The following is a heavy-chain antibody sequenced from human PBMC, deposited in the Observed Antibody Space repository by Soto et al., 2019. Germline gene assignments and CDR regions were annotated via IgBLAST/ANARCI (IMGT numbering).Heavy chain of an antibody. CDR3: AKYEDARGYYYYYYMDV. Sequence: GGSLRLSCAASGFTFSSYAMSWVRQAPGKGLEWVSAISGSGGSTYYADSVKGRFTISRDNSKNTLYLQMNSLRAEDTAVYYCAKYEDARGYYYYYYMDVWGKGTTVTVSS. CDR2: ISGSGGST. V-gene: IGHV3-23*01. CDR1: GFTFSSYA. J-gene: IGHJ6*03. D-gene: IGHD3-3*01.